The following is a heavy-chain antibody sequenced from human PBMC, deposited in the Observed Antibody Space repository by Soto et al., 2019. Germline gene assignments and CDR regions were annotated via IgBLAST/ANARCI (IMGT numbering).Heavy chain of an antibody. CDR2: IIPIFGTA. V-gene: IGHV1-69*06. J-gene: IGHJ3*02. CDR1: GGTFSSYA. Sequence: QVQLVQAGAEVKKPASSVKVSCKASGGTFSSYAISWVRQAPGQGHEWIGGIIPIFGTANYAQKFQGRVTITADKATSSAYRELSSVRSDNPAVYYCARKLGTIHRGRDHDAFDIWGQGAMVTVSS. D-gene: IGHD2-21*01. CDR3: ARKLGTIHRGRDHDAFDI.